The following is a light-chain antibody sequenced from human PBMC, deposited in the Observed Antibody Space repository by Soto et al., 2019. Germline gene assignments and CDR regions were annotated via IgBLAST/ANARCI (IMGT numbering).Light chain of an antibody. CDR3: QQRSNWLTWT. V-gene: IGKV4-1*01. J-gene: IGKJ1*01. CDR1: QSVLYSSNNKNY. Sequence: DIVMTQSPDSLAVSLGERATINCKSSQSVLYSSNNKNYLAWYQQKPGQPPKLLIYWASTRESGVPDRFSGSGSGTDFTLTISSLEPEDFAVYYCQQRSNWLTWTFGQGTKVEIK. CDR2: WAS.